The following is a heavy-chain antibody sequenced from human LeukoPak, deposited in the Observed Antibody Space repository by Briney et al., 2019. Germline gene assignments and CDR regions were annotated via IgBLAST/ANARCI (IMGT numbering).Heavy chain of an antibody. CDR2: IYYTGST. Sequence: SQTLSLTCTVSGGSISSGGYFYYGWIRQHPGKGLEWIGYIYYTGSTYYDPSLKSRVSISVDTSKNQFSLKLSSVTAADTAVYYCARGGRSYGHDYWGQGTLVTVSS. D-gene: IGHD5-18*01. J-gene: IGHJ4*02. V-gene: IGHV4-31*03. CDR3: ARGGRSYGHDY. CDR1: GGSISSGGYFY.